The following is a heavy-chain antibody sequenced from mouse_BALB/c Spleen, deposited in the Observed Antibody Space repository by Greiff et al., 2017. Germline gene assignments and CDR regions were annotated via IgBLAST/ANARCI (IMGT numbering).Heavy chain of an antibody. CDR2: ISYSGST. CDR1: GDSITSGY. CDR3: ARGGFITSWFAY. Sequence: DVQLVESGPSLVKPSQTLSLTCSVTGDSITSGYWNWIRKFPGNKLEYMGYISYSGSTYYNPSLKSRISITRDTSKNQYYLQLNSVTTEDTATYYCARGGFITSWFAYWGQGTLVTVSA. V-gene: IGHV3-8*02. D-gene: IGHD1-1*01. J-gene: IGHJ3*01.